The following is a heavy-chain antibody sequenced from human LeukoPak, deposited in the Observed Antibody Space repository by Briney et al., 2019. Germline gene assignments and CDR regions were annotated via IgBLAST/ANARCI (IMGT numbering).Heavy chain of an antibody. V-gene: IGHV3-23*01. CDR3: ARDPNGDYIGAFDM. Sequence: GGSLRLSCTASGFTFSAYAMMWVRQAPGKGPEWVSAIRGGGGSAFYAGSVKGRFTISRDNSKYTLFLQMNSLRAEDTAVYYCARDPNGDYIGAFDMWGPGTMVTVSS. J-gene: IGHJ3*02. D-gene: IGHD4-17*01. CDR2: IRGGGGSA. CDR1: GFTFSAYA.